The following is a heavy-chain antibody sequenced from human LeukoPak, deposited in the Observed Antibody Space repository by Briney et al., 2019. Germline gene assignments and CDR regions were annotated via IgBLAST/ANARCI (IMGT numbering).Heavy chain of an antibody. V-gene: IGHV4-39*07. Sequence: PSETLSLTCTVSGVSFSSNTYYWGWIRQPPGKGLEWIGSIYYSGSPFYNPSLKSRVTISIDTSKNQFSLKLSSVTAADTAVYYCARGSLYYDNPLDYWGQGTLVTVSS. J-gene: IGHJ4*02. CDR2: IYYSGSP. D-gene: IGHD3-22*01. CDR3: ARGSLYYDNPLDY. CDR1: GVSFSSNTYY.